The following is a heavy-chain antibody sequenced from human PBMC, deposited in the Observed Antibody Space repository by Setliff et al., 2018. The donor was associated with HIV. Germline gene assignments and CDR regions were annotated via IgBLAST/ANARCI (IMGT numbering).Heavy chain of an antibody. CDR3: ATDAYHDSLTGPTPGAFDI. D-gene: IGHD3-9*01. CDR2: IIPIFGTA. V-gene: IGHV1-69*06. CDR1: GGTFSSYA. J-gene: IGHJ3*02. Sequence: ASVKVSCKASGGTFSSYAISWVRQAPGQGLEWMGGIIPIFGTAIYAEKFQGRVTMTEDTATDTAYMELSSLRSEDTAVYYCATDAYHDSLTGPTPGAFDIWGQGTMVTVSS.